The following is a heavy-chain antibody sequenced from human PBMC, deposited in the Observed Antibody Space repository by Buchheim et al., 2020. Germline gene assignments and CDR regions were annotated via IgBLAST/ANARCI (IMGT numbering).Heavy chain of an antibody. CDR1: GFTFSSYA. CDR3: ARDFERSSTSCYPSVRFDP. Sequence: QVQLVESGGGVVQPGRSLRLSCAASGFTFSSYAMHWVRLAPGKGLEWVAVISYDGSNKYYADSVKGRFTICRDNSKNTLYLKMNSLRAEDTAVYYCARDFERSSTSCYPSVRFDPWGQGTL. V-gene: IGHV3-30*04. J-gene: IGHJ5*02. CDR2: ISYDGSNK. D-gene: IGHD2-2*01.